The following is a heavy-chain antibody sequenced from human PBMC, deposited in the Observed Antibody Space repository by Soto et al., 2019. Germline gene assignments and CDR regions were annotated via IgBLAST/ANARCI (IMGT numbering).Heavy chain of an antibody. J-gene: IGHJ4*02. CDR1: SDSISSIGYY. V-gene: IGHV4-30-2*06. CDR2: MYHGGST. CDR3: AIGPYFHX. Sequence: SDTLSLTFSVSSDSISSIGYYWTWIRQSPGKGMEWIGYMYHGGSTRYNPSLKSRVTISVDRPKNQFSLKLTSVTAADTAVYYCAIGPYFHXWGQGALVTVSX.